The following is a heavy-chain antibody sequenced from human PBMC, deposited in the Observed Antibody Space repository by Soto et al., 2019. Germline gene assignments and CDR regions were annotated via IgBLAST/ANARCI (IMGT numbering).Heavy chain of an antibody. CDR1: GYAFTSYW. V-gene: IGHV5-51*01. CDR3: ARGYCTTTICDPWFDP. Sequence: GESLKISCTGSGYAFTSYWIAWVRQMPGKGLEWMGIIYPGDSDTRYSPSFQGQVTISADKSITTAYLQWSSLKASDTAMYYCARGYCTTTICDPWFDPWCQGTLVTVSS. J-gene: IGHJ5*02. CDR2: IYPGDSDT. D-gene: IGHD2-2*01.